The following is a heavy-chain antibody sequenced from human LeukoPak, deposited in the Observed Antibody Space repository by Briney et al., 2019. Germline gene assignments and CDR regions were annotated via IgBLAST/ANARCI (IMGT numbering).Heavy chain of an antibody. CDR2: MYYSGST. V-gene: IGHV4-39*01. CDR3: ARHDFGYCSGGSCYLHWFDP. J-gene: IGHJ5*02. D-gene: IGHD2-15*01. Sequence: WVRQSPGKGLEWIGSMYYSGSTYYNPSLKSRVTISVDTSKNQFSLKLSSVTAADTAVYYCARHDFGYCSGGSCYLHWFDPWGQGTLVTVSS.